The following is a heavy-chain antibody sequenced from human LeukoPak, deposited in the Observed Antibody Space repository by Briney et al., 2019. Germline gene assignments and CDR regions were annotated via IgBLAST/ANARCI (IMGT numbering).Heavy chain of an antibody. CDR1: GFTFSSYS. Sequence: GGSLRLSCAASGFTFSSYSMNWIRQPPGKGLEWVSYISSSSSTIYYADSVKGRFTISRDNAKNSLYLQMNSLRAEDTAVYYCSSAPTPKGEAFDIWGQGTMVTVSS. V-gene: IGHV3-48*01. D-gene: IGHD3-16*01. J-gene: IGHJ3*02. CDR2: ISSSSSTI. CDR3: SSAPTPKGEAFDI.